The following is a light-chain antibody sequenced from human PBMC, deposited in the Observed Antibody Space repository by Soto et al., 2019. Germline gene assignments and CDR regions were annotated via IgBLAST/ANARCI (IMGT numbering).Light chain of an antibody. Sequence: ETVMTQSLVPLSVSPGERATLSCRASQSVASNLAWYQQQPGQAPRLLIYDASTRATGVPARFSGSGSGTEFTLSISSLQSEDSAVYYCQQYNNWPGFGPGTKVDIK. CDR3: QQYNNWPG. CDR1: QSVASN. J-gene: IGKJ3*01. V-gene: IGKV3-15*01. CDR2: DAS.